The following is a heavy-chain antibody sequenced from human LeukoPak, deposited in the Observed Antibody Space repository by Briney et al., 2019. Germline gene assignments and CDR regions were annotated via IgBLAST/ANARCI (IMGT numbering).Heavy chain of an antibody. CDR1: GFTFSSYA. D-gene: IGHD4-17*01. CDR2: IKQDGNEK. Sequence: GGSLRLSCAASGFTFSSYAMSWVRQAPGKGLEWVANIKQDGNEKYYVDSVKGRFTISRDNAKNSLYLQINSLRAEDTAVYYRARHPYGVLDYWGQGTLVTVSS. J-gene: IGHJ4*02. CDR3: ARHPYGVLDY. V-gene: IGHV3-7*01.